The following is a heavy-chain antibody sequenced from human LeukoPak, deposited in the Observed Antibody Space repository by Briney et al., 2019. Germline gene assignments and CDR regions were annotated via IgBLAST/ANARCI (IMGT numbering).Heavy chain of an antibody. CDR1: GFTFSAYS. V-gene: IGHV3-64D*09. CDR3: VSRTSSGWYDC. J-gene: IGHJ5*01. D-gene: IGHD6-19*01. CDR2: INSNGGST. Sequence: GGSLRLSCSASGFTFSAYSMHWVRQAPGKGLEYVSDINSNGGSTYYGDSVKGRSTISRDNSKNTLYLQMSSLRGEDTAMYYCVSRTSSGWYDCWGRGTLVIVSS.